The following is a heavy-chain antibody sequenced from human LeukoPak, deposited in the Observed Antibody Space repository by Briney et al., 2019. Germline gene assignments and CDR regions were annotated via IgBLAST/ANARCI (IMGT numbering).Heavy chain of an antibody. CDR3: ARDADDSRAYYFDY. J-gene: IGHJ4*02. CDR2: ISYDGSNK. V-gene: IGHV3-30-3*01. Sequence: GGSLRLSCAASGFTFSSYAMRWVRQAPGKGLEWVAVISYDGSNKYYADSVKGRFTISRDNSKNTLYPQMNSLRAEDTAVYYCARDADDSRAYYFDYWGQGTLVTVSS. CDR1: GFTFSSYA. D-gene: IGHD3-22*01.